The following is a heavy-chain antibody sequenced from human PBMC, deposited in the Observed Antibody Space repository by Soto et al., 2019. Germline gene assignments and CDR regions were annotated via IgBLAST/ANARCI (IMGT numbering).Heavy chain of an antibody. Sequence: SVKVSCKASGGTFSSYAISWVRQAPGQGLEWMGGIIPIFGTANYAQKFQGRVTITADESTSTAYMELSSLRSEDTAVYYCARGGALGYCSSTSCYDLGDVWGQGTTVTVSS. CDR1: GGTFSSYA. V-gene: IGHV1-69*13. J-gene: IGHJ6*02. CDR3: ARGGALGYCSSTSCYDLGDV. CDR2: IIPIFGTA. D-gene: IGHD2-2*01.